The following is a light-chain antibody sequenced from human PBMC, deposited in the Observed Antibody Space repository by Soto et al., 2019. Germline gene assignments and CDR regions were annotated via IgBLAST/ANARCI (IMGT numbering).Light chain of an antibody. CDR1: SSDIGTYNY. V-gene: IGLV2-14*01. CDR3: SSYTSSHTYV. Sequence: QSVLTQPASVSGSPGRSITISCTGTSSDIGTYNYLSWYQQHPGKAPKLIIYEVTNRPSGVSSRFSGSKSGNTASLTISGLQAEDEADYYCSSYTSSHTYVFGSGNKVTVL. J-gene: IGLJ1*01. CDR2: EVT.